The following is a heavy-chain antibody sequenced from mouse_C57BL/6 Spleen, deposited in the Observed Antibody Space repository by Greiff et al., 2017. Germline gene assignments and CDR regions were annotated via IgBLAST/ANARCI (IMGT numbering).Heavy chain of an antibody. V-gene: IGHV5-17*01. CDR2: ISSGSSTI. D-gene: IGHD2-12*01. CDR1: GFTFSDYG. J-gene: IGHJ1*03. Sequence: EVKLMESGGGLVKPGGSLKLSCAASGFTFSDYGMHWVRQAPEKGLEWVAYISSGSSTIYYADTVKGRFTISRDNAKNTLFLQMTSLRSEDTAMYYCARASYDEGYFDVWGTGITVTVSS. CDR3: ARASYDEGYFDV.